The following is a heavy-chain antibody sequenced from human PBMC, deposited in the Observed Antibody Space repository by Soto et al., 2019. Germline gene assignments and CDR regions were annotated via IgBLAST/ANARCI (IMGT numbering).Heavy chain of an antibody. CDR1: GFTFSSYA. J-gene: IGHJ6*02. Sequence: PGGSLRLSCAASGFTFSSYAMHWVRQAPGKGLEWVAVISYDGSNKYYADSVKGRFTISRDNYKNKRYLQMNSRRAEDTAMYYYARGEMFWGVSGKPMYYYYYGMDVWGQGTTVTVSS. CDR2: ISYDGSNK. D-gene: IGHD3-16*01. V-gene: IGHV3-30-3*01. CDR3: ARGEMFWGVSGKPMYYYYYGMDV.